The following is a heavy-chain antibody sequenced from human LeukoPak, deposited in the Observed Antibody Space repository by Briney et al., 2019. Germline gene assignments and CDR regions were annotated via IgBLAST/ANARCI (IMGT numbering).Heavy chain of an antibody. D-gene: IGHD3-3*01. CDR3: AAGGGWDPSFGVVTHIDV. CDR2: IDNDGHGI. V-gene: IGHV3-74*01. Sequence: GGSLRLSCAASGFTFSGYWMHWVRQGPEKGLELVSRIDNDGHGIIYADSVKGRFTTSRDNAKNTLYRQMNSLRVEDTAVYYCAAGGGWDPSFGVVTHIDVWGKGTTVAVS. CDR1: GFTFSGYW. J-gene: IGHJ6*03.